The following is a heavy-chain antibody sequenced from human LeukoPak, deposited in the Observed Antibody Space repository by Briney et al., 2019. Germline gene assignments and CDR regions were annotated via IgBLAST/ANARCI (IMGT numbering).Heavy chain of an antibody. CDR2: IWYDGSNK. V-gene: IGHV3-33*01. CDR1: GFTFSSYG. CDR3: AREGRAYYHGSGSPLDY. Sequence: GRSLRLSCAASGFTFSSYGMHWVRQAPGKGLEWVAVIWYDGSNKYYADSVKGRFTISRDNSKNTLYLQMNSLRAEDTAVYYCAREGRAYYHGSGSPLDYWGQGTLVTVSS. J-gene: IGHJ4*02. D-gene: IGHD3-10*01.